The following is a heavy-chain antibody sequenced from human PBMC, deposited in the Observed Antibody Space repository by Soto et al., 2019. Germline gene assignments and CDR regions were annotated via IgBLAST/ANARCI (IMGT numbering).Heavy chain of an antibody. D-gene: IGHD2-15*01. CDR3: ARPGMHCSGGSCYLDAFDI. J-gene: IGHJ3*02. V-gene: IGHV5-51*01. Sequence: LGESLKISCKGSGYSFTTYWIGWVRQMPGKGLEWMGIIYPGDSDTRYSPSFQGQVTISADKSISTAYVQWSSLKASDTAMYYCARPGMHCSGGSCYLDAFDIWGQGTMVTVSS. CDR2: IYPGDSDT. CDR1: GYSFTTYW.